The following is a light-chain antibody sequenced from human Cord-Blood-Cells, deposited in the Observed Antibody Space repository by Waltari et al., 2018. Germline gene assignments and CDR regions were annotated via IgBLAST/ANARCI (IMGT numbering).Light chain of an antibody. CDR3: QQFNNWPYT. J-gene: IGKJ2*01. V-gene: IGKV3-15*01. Sequence: EIVMTQSPATMSGYQGERGNLACRASQSLSSNLAWYQQKPGEAPRLLIYGASTRATGIPARFSGSGSGTEFTLTISSLQSEDFAVYYCQQFNNWPYTFGQGTKLEIK. CDR2: GAS. CDR1: QSLSSN.